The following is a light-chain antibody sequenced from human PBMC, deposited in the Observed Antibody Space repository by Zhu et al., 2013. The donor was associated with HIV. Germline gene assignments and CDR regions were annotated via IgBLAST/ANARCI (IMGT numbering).Light chain of an antibody. Sequence: AIRMTQSPSSLSASTGDRVTITCRASQDIGTHLAWYQQKPGKSPRLLIYAASTLHSGVPSRISGSGSGTDFTLTISSLQPDDFATYYCQEYDSSSYSWTFGQGTKVEVK. CDR3: QEYDSSSYSWT. J-gene: IGKJ1*01. V-gene: IGKV1-8*01. CDR1: QDIGTH. CDR2: AAS.